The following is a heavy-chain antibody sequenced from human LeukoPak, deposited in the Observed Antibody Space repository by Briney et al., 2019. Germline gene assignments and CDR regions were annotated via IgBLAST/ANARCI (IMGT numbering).Heavy chain of an antibody. CDR3: AKDVGMIGYCSGGSCYAIDY. J-gene: IGHJ4*02. V-gene: IGHV3-30*18. CDR1: GFTFSSYG. Sequence: PGRSLRLSCAASGFTFSSYGMHWVRQAPGKGLEWVAVISYGGSNKFYADSVKGRFTISRDNSKNTLYLQMNSLRAEDTAVYYCAKDVGMIGYCSGGSCYAIDYGGQGTLVTVS. D-gene: IGHD2-15*01. CDR2: ISYGGSNK.